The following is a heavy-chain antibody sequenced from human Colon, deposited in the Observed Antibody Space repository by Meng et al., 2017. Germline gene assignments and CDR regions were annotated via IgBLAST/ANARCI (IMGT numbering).Heavy chain of an antibody. D-gene: IGHD4-17*01. Sequence: QVQIPRGGAGLLKPSETLSLTCAVSGGSFSGFYWSWIRQPPGKGLEWIGEIDHFGISNYNSSLKGRLTMSVDTSKKQISLTLTSVTAADTAVYYCATGLRHGDWFDPWGPGTLVTVSS. V-gene: IGHV4-34*02. CDR1: GGSFSGFY. CDR3: ATGLRHGDWFDP. CDR2: IDHFGIS. J-gene: IGHJ5*02.